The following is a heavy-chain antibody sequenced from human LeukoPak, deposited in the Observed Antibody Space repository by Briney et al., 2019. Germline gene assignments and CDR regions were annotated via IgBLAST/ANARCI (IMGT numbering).Heavy chain of an antibody. CDR3: ARFSSDSSSDCDGASCSLTH. CDR1: GGSITSHF. D-gene: IGHD2-2*01. Sequence: SETLSLTCSVSGGSITSHFWSWVRQPPGKGLELIGHIQYSRSTTYNPSLRGRVYISVDASKNQFSLEMSSLTATDTAVYYCARFSSDSSSDCDGASCSLTHWGQGILVTVSS. J-gene: IGHJ4*02. V-gene: IGHV4-59*11. CDR2: IQYSRST.